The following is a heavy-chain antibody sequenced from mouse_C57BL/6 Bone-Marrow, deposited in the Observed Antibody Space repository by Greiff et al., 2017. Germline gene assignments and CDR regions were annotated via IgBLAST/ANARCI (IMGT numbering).Heavy chain of an antibody. J-gene: IGHJ1*03. V-gene: IGHV5-9*01. Sequence: EVKLVESGGGLVKPGGSLKLSCAASGFTFSSYTMSWVRQTPEKRLEWVATISGGGGNTYYPDSVKGRFTISRDNAKNTLYLQMSSLRSEDTAFYYCARPCYYSYWYFDVWGTGTTVTVSA. CDR2: ISGGGGNT. CDR3: ARPCYYSYWYFDV. CDR1: GFTFSSYT. D-gene: IGHD2-3*01.